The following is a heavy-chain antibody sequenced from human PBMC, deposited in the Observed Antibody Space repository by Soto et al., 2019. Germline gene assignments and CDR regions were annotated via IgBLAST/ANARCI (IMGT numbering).Heavy chain of an antibody. CDR3: AKDLVGVVITDYYGMDV. V-gene: IGHV3-30*18. CDR1: GFTFSSYG. Sequence: QVQLVESGGGVVQPGRSLRLSCAASGFTFSSYGMHWVRQAPGKGLEWVAVISYDGSNKYYADSVKGRFTISRDNSKNTLYLQMNSLSAEDTAVYYCAKDLVGVVITDYYGMDVWGQGTTVTVSS. CDR2: ISYDGSNK. D-gene: IGHD3-3*01. J-gene: IGHJ6*02.